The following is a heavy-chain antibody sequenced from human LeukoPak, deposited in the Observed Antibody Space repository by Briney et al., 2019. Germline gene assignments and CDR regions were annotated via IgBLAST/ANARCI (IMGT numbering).Heavy chain of an antibody. CDR2: IYTSGST. J-gene: IGHJ6*03. D-gene: IGHD5-18*01. CDR1: GGSISSGSYY. Sequence: SETLSLTCTVSGGSISSGSYYWSWIRQPAGKGLEWIGRIYTSGSTNYNPSLKSRVTISVDTSKNQFSLKLSSVTAADTAVYYCARDNPDSYGPLYHYYYYMDVWGKGTTVTVSS. V-gene: IGHV4-61*02. CDR3: ARDNPDSYGPLYHYYYYMDV.